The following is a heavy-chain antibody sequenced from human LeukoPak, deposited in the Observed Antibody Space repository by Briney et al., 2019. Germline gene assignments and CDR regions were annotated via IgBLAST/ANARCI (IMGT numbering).Heavy chain of an antibody. CDR1: GGSFSGYY. Sequence: PSETLPLTCAVYGGSFSGYYWSWIRQPPGKGLEWIGEINHSGSTNYNPSLKSRVTISVVTSKNQFSLKLSSVTAADTAVYYCARGVTAADLSSFDSWGQGTLVTVSS. J-gene: IGHJ4*02. V-gene: IGHV4-34*01. D-gene: IGHD6-13*01. CDR2: INHSGST. CDR3: ARGVTAADLSSFDS.